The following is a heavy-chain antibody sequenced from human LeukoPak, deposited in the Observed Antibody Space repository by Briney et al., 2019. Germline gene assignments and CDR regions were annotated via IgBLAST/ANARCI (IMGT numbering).Heavy chain of an antibody. D-gene: IGHD3-22*01. J-gene: IGHJ4*02. CDR2: IYYSGST. V-gene: IGHV4-59*01. Sequence: SEILSLTCTVSVGSISSYYWSWIRQPPGKGLEWIGYIYYSGSTNYNPSLKSRVTISVDTSKNQFSLKLSSVTAADTAVYYCARWGSYYDSSGSFDYWGQGTLVTVSS. CDR1: VGSISSYY. CDR3: ARWGSYYDSSGSFDY.